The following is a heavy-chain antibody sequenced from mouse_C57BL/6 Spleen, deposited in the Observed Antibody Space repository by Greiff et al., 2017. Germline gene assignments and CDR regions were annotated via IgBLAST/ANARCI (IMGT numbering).Heavy chain of an antibody. CDR2: INTSNGGT. D-gene: IGHD1-1*01. V-gene: IGHV1-53*01. J-gene: IGHJ3*01. CDR1: GYTFTSYW. Sequence: QVQLQQPGTDLVKPGASVKLSCKASGYTFTSYWMHWVKQRPGPGLEWNGNINTSNGGTNYNEKFQSKATLTVDKTSSPAYMKMSSLTSEDSAVYYWARGGDLNYGSVFSYWGQGTLVTVSA. CDR3: ARGGDLNYGSVFSY.